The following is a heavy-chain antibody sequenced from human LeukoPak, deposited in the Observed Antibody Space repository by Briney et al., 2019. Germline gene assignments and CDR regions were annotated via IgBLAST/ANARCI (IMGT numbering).Heavy chain of an antibody. J-gene: IGHJ4*02. Sequence: SETLSLTCTVSGGSISSYYWSWIRQPPGKGLEWIGYIYYSGSTNYNPSLESRVTISVDTSKNQFSLKLSSVTAADTAVYYCAREHSSGYHDYWGQGTLVTVSS. D-gene: IGHD3-22*01. V-gene: IGHV4-59*01. CDR2: IYYSGST. CDR1: GGSISSYY. CDR3: AREHSSGYHDY.